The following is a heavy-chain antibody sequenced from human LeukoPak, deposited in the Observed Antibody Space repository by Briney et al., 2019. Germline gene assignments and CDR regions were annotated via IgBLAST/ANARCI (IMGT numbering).Heavy chain of an antibody. D-gene: IGHD3-22*01. CDR3: AKRLGLT. CDR1: GFTFSSYA. J-gene: IGHJ5*02. Sequence: PGGSLRLSCAASGFTFSSYAMHWVRQAPGKGLEWVAVISYDGSNKYYADSVKGRFTISRDNSKNTLYLQMNSLRAEDTAVYYCAKRLGLTWGQGTLVTVSS. CDR2: ISYDGSNK. V-gene: IGHV3-30*04.